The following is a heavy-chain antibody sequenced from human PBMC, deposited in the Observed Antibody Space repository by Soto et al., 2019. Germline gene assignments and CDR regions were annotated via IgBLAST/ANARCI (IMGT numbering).Heavy chain of an antibody. CDR1: GGSISSYY. CDR3: ARDQGVTGDYYYYYYGMDV. V-gene: IGHV4-59*01. D-gene: IGHD7-27*01. Sequence: SETLSLTCTFSGGSISSYYWSLIRQPPGKGLEWIGYIYYSGSTNYNPSLKSRVTISVDTSKNQFSLKLSSVTAADTAVYYCARDQGVTGDYYYYYYGMDVWGQGTTVTVSS. CDR2: IYYSGST. J-gene: IGHJ6*02.